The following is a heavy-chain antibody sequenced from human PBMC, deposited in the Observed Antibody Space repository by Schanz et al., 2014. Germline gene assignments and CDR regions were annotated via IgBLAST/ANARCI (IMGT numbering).Heavy chain of an antibody. J-gene: IGHJ2*01. CDR1: GYTFSDSY. V-gene: IGHV1-2*02. CDR3: AILAVAGSPHVYYSHFDL. CDR2: INPDSGDT. D-gene: IGHD6-19*01. Sequence: QEQLVQSGAEVRKPGASVKVSCKASGYTFSDSYVHWVRQAPGQGLEWMGWINPDSGDTNFAQKFQGGVTMTRDTSISTAYMEVSRLKSDATALYYWAILAVAGSPHVYYSHFDLWGRGTLVTVSS.